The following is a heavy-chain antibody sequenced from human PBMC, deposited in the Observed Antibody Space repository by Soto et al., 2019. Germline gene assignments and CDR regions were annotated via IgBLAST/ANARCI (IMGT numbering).Heavy chain of an antibody. CDR2: IKQDGNEA. J-gene: IGHJ5*02. V-gene: IGHV3-7*01. CDR1: RFTFTSSW. CDR3: AGIQNNWFDP. Sequence: GGSLRLSCAVSRFTFTSSWMSWVRQAPGKGLEWVANIKQDGNEAYYLDSVKGRFTISRDNAWTSLYLQMNSLSADDTAVYYCAGIQNNWFDPWGQGTLVTVSS. D-gene: IGHD1-20*01.